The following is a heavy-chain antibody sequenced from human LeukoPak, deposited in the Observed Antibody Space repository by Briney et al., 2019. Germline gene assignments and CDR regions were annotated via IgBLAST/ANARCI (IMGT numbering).Heavy chain of an antibody. J-gene: IGHJ3*02. CDR1: GFTFSSYS. Sequence: GGSLRLSCAASGFTFSSYSMNWVRQAPGKGLEWVSSISSSSSYIYYADSVKGRFTISRDNAKNSLYLQMNSLRAEDTAVYYCAKGYSSSWYTHHDAFDIWGQGTMDTVSS. CDR2: ISSSSSYI. V-gene: IGHV3-21*01. CDR3: AKGYSSSWYTHHDAFDI. D-gene: IGHD6-13*01.